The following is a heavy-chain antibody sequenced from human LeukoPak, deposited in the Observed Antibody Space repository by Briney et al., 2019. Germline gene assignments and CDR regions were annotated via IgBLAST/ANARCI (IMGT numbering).Heavy chain of an antibody. CDR1: GGTFSSYA. CDR3: ARDQKAGRDY. CDR2: IIPIFGTA. D-gene: IGHD3-10*01. Sequence: GSSVKVSCKASGGTFSSYAISWVRQAPGQGLEWMGRIIPIFGTANYAQKFQGRVMITTDESTSTAYMELSSLRSEDTAVYYCARDQKAGRDYWGQGTLVTVSS. J-gene: IGHJ4*02. V-gene: IGHV1-69*05.